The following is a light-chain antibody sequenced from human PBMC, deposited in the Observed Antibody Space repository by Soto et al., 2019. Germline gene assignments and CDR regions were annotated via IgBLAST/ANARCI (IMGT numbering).Light chain of an antibody. Sequence: EIVMTQSPATLSVSPGERATLSCRASQSVSSNLAWYQQKPGQAPRLLIYGASTRATGIPARFSGSGFGTDFTLTITSLEPEDFAVYYCQQYGGSPRTFGRGTKVDIK. CDR1: QSVSSN. CDR3: QQYGGSPRT. CDR2: GAS. V-gene: IGKV3-15*01. J-gene: IGKJ1*01.